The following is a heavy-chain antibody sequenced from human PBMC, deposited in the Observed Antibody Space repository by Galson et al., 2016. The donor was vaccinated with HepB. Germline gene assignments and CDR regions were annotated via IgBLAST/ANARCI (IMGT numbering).Heavy chain of an antibody. CDR3: ARSACSGGACYSFWYFDI. D-gene: IGHD2-15*01. CDR1: GYRFTGKW. J-gene: IGHJ2*01. CDR2: IYPGDSDT. V-gene: IGHV5-51*01. Sequence: QSGAEVKKPGESLKISCTTSGYRFTGKWIGWVRQKPGKGLEWMGIIYPGDSDTRYSPSFQGQVTISADKSTYTAHLQWSSLKASDTATYYCARSACSGGACYSFWYFDIWGRGTPVTVSS.